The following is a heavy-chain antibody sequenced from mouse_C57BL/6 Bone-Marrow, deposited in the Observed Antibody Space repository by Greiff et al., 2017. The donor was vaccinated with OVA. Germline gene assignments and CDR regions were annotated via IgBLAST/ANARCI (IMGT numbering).Heavy chain of an antibody. CDR1: GFTFSSYA. V-gene: IGHV5-4*01. CDR2: ISDGGSYT. CDR3: ARDCGTGFAY. J-gene: IGHJ3*01. D-gene: IGHD3-3*01. Sequence: EVKVEESGGGLVKPGGSLKLSCAASGFTFSSYAMSWVRQTPEKRLEWVATISDGGSYTYYPDNVKGRFTISRDNAKNNLYLQMSHLKSEDTAMYYCARDCGTGFAYWGQGTLVTVSA.